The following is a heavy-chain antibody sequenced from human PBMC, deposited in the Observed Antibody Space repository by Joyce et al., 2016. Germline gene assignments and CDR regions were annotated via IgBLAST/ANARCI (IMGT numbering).Heavy chain of an antibody. D-gene: IGHD3/OR15-3a*01. V-gene: IGHV3-23*01. CDR3: VKGAWLDD. Sequence: VQLLESGGGLVQPGESLRLSCAASGFPFSTYDMTWGRQAPGKGLEWVSSTLIHDGSTFYAASVRGRFTISRDNSKRTLYLQMDSLRAEDTALYYCVKGAWLDDWGQGTLVTVSS. J-gene: IGHJ4*02. CDR1: GFPFSTYD. CDR2: TLIHDGST.